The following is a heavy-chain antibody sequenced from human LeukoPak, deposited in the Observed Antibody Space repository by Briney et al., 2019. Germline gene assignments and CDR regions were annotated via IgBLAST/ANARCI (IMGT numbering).Heavy chain of an antibody. Sequence: GSSVKVSCKASGGTFSSYAISWVRQAPGQGLEWMGGIIPIFGTANHAQKFQGRVTITTDESTSTAYMELSSLRSEDTAVYYCARGYGGYSYGWFNYWGQGTLVTVSS. V-gene: IGHV1-69*05. J-gene: IGHJ4*02. D-gene: IGHD5-18*01. CDR1: GGTFSSYA. CDR3: ARGYGGYSYGWFNY. CDR2: IIPIFGTA.